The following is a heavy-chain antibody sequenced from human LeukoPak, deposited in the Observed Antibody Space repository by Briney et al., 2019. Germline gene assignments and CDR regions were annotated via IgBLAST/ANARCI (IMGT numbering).Heavy chain of an antibody. V-gene: IGHV3-11*04. Sequence: GGSLRLSCAASGFTFSDYYMSWIRQAPGKGLEGVSYISSSGSTIYYADSVKGRFTISRDNAKNSLYLQMNSLRAEDTAVYYCASLTPRYCSSTSCLPFDYWGQGTLVTVSS. CDR3: ASLTPRYCSSTSCLPFDY. CDR1: GFTFSDYY. J-gene: IGHJ4*02. CDR2: ISSSGSTI. D-gene: IGHD2-2*01.